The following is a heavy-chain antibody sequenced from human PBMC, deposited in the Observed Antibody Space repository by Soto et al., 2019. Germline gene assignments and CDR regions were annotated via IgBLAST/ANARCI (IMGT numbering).Heavy chain of an antibody. J-gene: IGHJ3*02. V-gene: IGHV4-31*03. D-gene: IGHD5-12*01. CDR1: GGAVSSGAYY. CDR2: IYYSGST. Sequence: ASETLSLTCTVSGGAVSSGAYYWNWIRQRPGKGLEWIGYIYYSGSTYYSPSLKSRLSISLDTSKNQFSLRLSSVTAADTAMYYCARARLRAVYAFDIWGQGTMVTVSS. CDR3: ARARLRAVYAFDI.